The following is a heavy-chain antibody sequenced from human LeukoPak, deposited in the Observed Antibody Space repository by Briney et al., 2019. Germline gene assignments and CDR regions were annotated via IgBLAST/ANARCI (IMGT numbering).Heavy chain of an antibody. CDR1: GGSISSGGYY. J-gene: IGHJ4*02. D-gene: IGHD4-17*01. CDR3: ARLSGDYVYYFDY. V-gene: IGHV4-31*03. CDR2: IYYSGST. Sequence: SQTLSLTCTVSGGSISSGGYYWSWIRQHPGKGLEWIGYIYYSGSTYYNPSLKSRVTISVDTSKNQFSLKLSSVTAADTAVYYCARLSGDYVYYFDYWGQGTLVTVSS.